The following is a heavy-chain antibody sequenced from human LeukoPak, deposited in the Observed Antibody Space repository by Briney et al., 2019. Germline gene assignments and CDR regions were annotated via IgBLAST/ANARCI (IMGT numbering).Heavy chain of an antibody. V-gene: IGHV3-30-3*01. Sequence: QSGGPLRLSCAASGFTFSSYTFHWVRQAPGKGLHWVAVQDGNNKYYTDSVNGRFTISRDNSKNTLYLQMNSLRAEDTAVYYWARDDRGYSGYHFDHWGQGTLVTVSS. J-gene: IGHJ4*02. CDR2: QDGNNK. CDR1: GFTFSSYT. CDR3: ARDDRGYSGYHFDH. D-gene: IGHD5-12*01.